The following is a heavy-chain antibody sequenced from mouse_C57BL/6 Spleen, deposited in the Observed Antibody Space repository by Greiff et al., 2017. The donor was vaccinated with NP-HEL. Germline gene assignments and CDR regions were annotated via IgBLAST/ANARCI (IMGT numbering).Heavy chain of an antibody. Sequence: EVQLVESGGGLVKPGGSLKLSCAASGFTFSDYGMHWVRQAPEKGLEWVAYIRSGSSTIYYADTVKGRFTISRDNAKNTLFLQMTSLRPEDTAMLYCARNYANWYFDVWGTGTTVTVSS. CDR1: GFTFSDYG. CDR2: IRSGSSTI. V-gene: IGHV5-17*01. J-gene: IGHJ1*03. D-gene: IGHD1-1*01. CDR3: ARNYANWYFDV.